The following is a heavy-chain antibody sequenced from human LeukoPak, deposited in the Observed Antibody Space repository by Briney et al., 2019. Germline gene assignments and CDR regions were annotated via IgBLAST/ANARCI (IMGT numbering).Heavy chain of an antibody. V-gene: IGHV3-23*01. J-gene: IGHJ4*02. D-gene: IGHD3-22*01. CDR2: ISGSGGST. CDR3: AKDASPETYYYDSSGYYYDYFDY. CDR1: GFTFSSYA. Sequence: GGSLRLSCAASGFTFSSYAMSWVRQAPGKGLEWVSAISGSGGSTYYADSVKGRFTISRDNSKNTLYLQMNSLRAEDTAVYYCAKDASPETYYYDSSGYYYDYFDYWGQGTLVTVPS.